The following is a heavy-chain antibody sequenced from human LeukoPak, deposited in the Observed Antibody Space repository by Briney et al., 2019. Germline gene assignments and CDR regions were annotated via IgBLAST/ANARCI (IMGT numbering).Heavy chain of an antibody. CDR2: IKQDGSEK. J-gene: IGHJ4*02. CDR3: ASLLTYYDFWSGYGSWFDY. Sequence: GGSLRLSCAASGFTFSSYWMSWVRQAPGKGLEWVANIKQDGSEKYYVDSVKGRFTISRDDAKNSLYLQMNSLRAEDTAAYYCASLLTYYDFWSGYGSWFDYWGQGTLVTVSS. D-gene: IGHD3-3*01. V-gene: IGHV3-7*03. CDR1: GFTFSSYW.